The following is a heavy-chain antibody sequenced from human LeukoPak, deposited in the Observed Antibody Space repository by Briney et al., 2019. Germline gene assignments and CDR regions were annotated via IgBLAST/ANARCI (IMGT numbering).Heavy chain of an antibody. J-gene: IGHJ5*02. V-gene: IGHV1-69*13. CDR2: IIPIFGTT. CDR3: ARDEQFGWFDP. D-gene: IGHD3-16*01. Sequence: EASVKVSCKASGGTFSSYAITWVRQAPGQGLEWMGGIIPIFGTTNYAQKFQGRVTITADESTSTAYMELSSLRSEDTAVYYCARDEQFGWFDPWGQGTLVSVSS. CDR1: GGTFSSYA.